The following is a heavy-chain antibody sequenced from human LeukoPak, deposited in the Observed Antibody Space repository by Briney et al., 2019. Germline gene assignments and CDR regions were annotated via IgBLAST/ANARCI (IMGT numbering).Heavy chain of an antibody. CDR1: GFTFSSYA. J-gene: IGHJ6*02. V-gene: IGHV3-30*04. CDR2: ISYDGSNK. CDR3: ARDHTLGAVAGTRAWTYYYYGMDV. Sequence: GGSLRLSCAASGFTFSSYAMHWVRQAPGKGLEWVAVISYDGSNKYYADSVKGRFTISRDNSKNTLYLQMNSLRAEDTAVYYCARDHTLGAVAGTRAWTYYYYGMDVWGQGTTVTVSS. D-gene: IGHD6-19*01.